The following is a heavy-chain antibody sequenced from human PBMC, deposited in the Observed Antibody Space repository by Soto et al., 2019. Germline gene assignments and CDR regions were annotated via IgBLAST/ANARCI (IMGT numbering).Heavy chain of an antibody. CDR1: GYTFSTYW. CDR3: ARLPASGNANGGALDV. J-gene: IGHJ3*01. V-gene: IGHV5-51*01. CDR2: IYPGDSDA. Sequence: GESLKISCEASGYTFSTYWIAWVRQMPGKGLEWMAIIYPGDSDARYSPSSQGHVTISADNSISTAYLQLTNLKASDTAMYYCARLPASGNANGGALDVWGQGTVVTVSS. D-gene: IGHD2-15*01.